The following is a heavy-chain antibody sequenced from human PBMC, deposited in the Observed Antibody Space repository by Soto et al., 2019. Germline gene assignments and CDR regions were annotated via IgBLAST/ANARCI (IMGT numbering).Heavy chain of an antibody. Sequence: QVQLQQWGAGLLKPSETLSLTCAVYGGSFSGYYWSWIRQPPGKGLEWIGEINHSGSTNYNPSLKSRVTISVDTSKTQFSLKLSSVTAADTAVYYCARRPRPYYYYGLDVWGQGTTVTVSS. V-gene: IGHV4-34*01. CDR3: ARRPRPYYYYGLDV. CDR2: INHSGST. CDR1: GGSFSGYY. J-gene: IGHJ6*02.